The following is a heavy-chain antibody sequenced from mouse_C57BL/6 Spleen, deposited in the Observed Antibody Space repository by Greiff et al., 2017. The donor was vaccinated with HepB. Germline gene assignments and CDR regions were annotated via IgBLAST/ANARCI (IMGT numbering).Heavy chain of an antibody. CDR1: GFTFSSYG. CDR2: ISSGGSYT. CDR3: ARHEDYRYAMDY. V-gene: IGHV5-6*01. D-gene: IGHD2-14*01. J-gene: IGHJ4*01. Sequence: EVNLVESGGDLVKPGGSLKLSCAASGFTFSSYGMSWVRQTPDKRLEWVATISSGGSYTYYPDSVKGRFTISRDNAKNTLYLQMSSLKSEDTAMYYCARHEDYRYAMDYWGQGTSVTVSS.